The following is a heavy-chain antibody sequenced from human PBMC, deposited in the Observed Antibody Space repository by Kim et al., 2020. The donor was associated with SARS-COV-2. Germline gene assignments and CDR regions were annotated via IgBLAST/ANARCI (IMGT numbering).Heavy chain of an antibody. CDR2: INTDNGNT. CDR1: GYTFTSYA. J-gene: IGHJ1*01. Sequence: ASVKVSCKASGYTFTSYAIHWVRQAPGQRHEWMGWINTDNGNTKYSQKFQGRVTITRDTSASTAYMELSSLRSEDTAVYYCAKDTDTLTGYPGNWGQGTLVTVSS. CDR3: AKDTDTLTGYPGN. D-gene: IGHD3-9*01. V-gene: IGHV1-3*04.